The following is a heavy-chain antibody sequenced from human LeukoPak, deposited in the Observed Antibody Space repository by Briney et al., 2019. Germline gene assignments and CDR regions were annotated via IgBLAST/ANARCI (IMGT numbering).Heavy chain of an antibody. J-gene: IGHJ3*02. Sequence: SVKVSCKAFGGTFSSYTISWVRQAPGQGLEWMGRIIPILGIANYAQKFQGRVTITADKSTSTAYMELSSLRSEDTAVYYCARAPTRYFDWSYAFDIWGQGTMVTVSS. CDR3: ARAPTRYFDWSYAFDI. V-gene: IGHV1-69*02. CDR1: GGTFSSYT. D-gene: IGHD3-9*01. CDR2: IIPILGIA.